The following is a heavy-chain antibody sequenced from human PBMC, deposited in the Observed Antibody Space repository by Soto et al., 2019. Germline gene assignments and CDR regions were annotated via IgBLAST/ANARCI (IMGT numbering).Heavy chain of an antibody. CDR3: AKDIVVVPAATRNYYYYGMDV. D-gene: IGHD2-2*01. CDR2: ISGSGGST. J-gene: IGHJ6*02. Sequence: GGSLRLSCAASGFTFSSYAMSWVRQAPGKGLEWVSAISGSGGSTYYADSVKGRFTISRDNSKNTLYLQMNSLRAEDTAVYYCAKDIVVVPAATRNYYYYGMDVWGQRTTVTVSS. CDR1: GFTFSSYA. V-gene: IGHV3-23*01.